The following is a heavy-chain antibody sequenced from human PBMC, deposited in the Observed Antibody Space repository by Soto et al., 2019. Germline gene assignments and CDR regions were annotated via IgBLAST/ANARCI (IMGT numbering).Heavy chain of an antibody. CDR1: GFTFSSYA. J-gene: IGHJ6*02. Sequence: GGSLRLSCAASGFTFSSYAMSWVRQAPGKGLEWVSAISGSGGSTYYADSVKGRFTISRDNSKNTLYLQMNSLRAEDTAVYYCAKGTASYYYYGMDVWGQGTTVTVSS. CDR2: ISGSGGST. V-gene: IGHV3-23*01. CDR3: AKGTASYYYYGMDV. D-gene: IGHD5-18*01.